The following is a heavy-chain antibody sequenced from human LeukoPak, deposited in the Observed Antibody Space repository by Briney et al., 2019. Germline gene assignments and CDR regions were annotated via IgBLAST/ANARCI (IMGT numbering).Heavy chain of an antibody. CDR1: GFTFSSYG. J-gene: IGHJ4*02. Sequence: PGGSLRLSCAASGFTFSSYGMHWVRQAPGKGLEWVAVIWYDGSNKYYADSVKGRFTISRDNPKNTLYLQMNSLRAEDTAVYYCAYGDYSLIYWGQGTLVTVSS. D-gene: IGHD4-17*01. V-gene: IGHV3-33*01. CDR2: IWYDGSNK. CDR3: AYGDYSLIY.